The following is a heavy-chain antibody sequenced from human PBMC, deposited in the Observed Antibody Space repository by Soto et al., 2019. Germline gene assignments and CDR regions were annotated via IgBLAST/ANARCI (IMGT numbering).Heavy chain of an antibody. CDR2: IKEDGSEK. D-gene: IGHD2-2*01. CDR3: ARTVVVVVPDNFDH. V-gene: IGHV3-7*01. J-gene: IGHJ4*02. Sequence: GGSLRLSCAASGFTIGDYWMSWVRQAPGKGLEWVASIKEDGSEKYYVDSVKGRFTISRDSAKNPLYLQMNSLRGEDTAVYYCARTVVVVVPDNFDHWGQGTLVTVSS. CDR1: GFTIGDYW.